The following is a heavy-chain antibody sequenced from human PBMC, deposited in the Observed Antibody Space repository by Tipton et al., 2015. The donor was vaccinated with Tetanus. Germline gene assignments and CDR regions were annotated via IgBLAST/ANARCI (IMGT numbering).Heavy chain of an antibody. CDR2: SWYDGTDQ. J-gene: IGHJ4*02. CDR3: AREADCSGGSCFSGDLDN. D-gene: IGHD2-15*01. CDR1: GFIFSSYG. Sequence: SLRLSCAAPGFIFSSYGIHWVRQAPGKGLEWVAVSWYDGTDQYYADSVKGRFTLSRDNSKNTLYLQMNSLRAEDTALYYCAREADCSGGSCFSGDLDNWGQGTQVTVSS. V-gene: IGHV3-33*01.